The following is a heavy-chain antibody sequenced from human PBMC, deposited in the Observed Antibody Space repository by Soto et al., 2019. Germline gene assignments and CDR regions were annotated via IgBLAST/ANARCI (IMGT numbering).Heavy chain of an antibody. Sequence: QVQLVQSGAEVKKPGASVKVSCKASGYTFTSYDINWVRQATGQGLEWMGWMNPNSGNTGYAQTFQGKVNMTRNTSISTAYIELSSLRSEDKAVYYCARERSAAGTGWFDPWGQGTLVTVSS. V-gene: IGHV1-8*01. CDR3: ARERSAAGTGWFDP. CDR1: GYTFTSYD. D-gene: IGHD6-13*01. CDR2: MNPNSGNT. J-gene: IGHJ5*02.